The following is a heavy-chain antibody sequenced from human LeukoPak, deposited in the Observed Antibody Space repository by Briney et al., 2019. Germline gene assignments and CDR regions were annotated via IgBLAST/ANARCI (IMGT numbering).Heavy chain of an antibody. CDR1: GGSISSGGYY. CDR3: ANWSSGNGGFDY. Sequence: SQTLSLTCTVSGGSISSGGYYWSWIRQHPGKGLEWIGYIYYSGSTYYNPSLKSRVTISVDTSKNQFSLKLSSVTAADTAVYYCANWSSGNGGFDYWGQGTLVTVSS. J-gene: IGHJ4*02. CDR2: IYYSGST. V-gene: IGHV4-31*03. D-gene: IGHD2-2*01.